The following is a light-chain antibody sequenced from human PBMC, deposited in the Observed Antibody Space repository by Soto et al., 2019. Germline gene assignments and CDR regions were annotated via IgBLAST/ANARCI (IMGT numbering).Light chain of an antibody. CDR3: QQYGSSPGT. CDR2: GAS. Sequence: EIVLTQSPGTLSLSPGERATLSCRASHFVASSYVAWYQQKPGQAPRLLIYGASSRATGIPDRFSGSGSGTDFTLTISRLEPEDFAVYYCQQYGSSPGTFGQGPKVDIK. CDR1: HFVASSY. V-gene: IGKV3-20*01. J-gene: IGKJ1*01.